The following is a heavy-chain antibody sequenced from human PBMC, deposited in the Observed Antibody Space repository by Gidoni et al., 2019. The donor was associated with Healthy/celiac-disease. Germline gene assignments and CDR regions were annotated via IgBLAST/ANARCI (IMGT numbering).Heavy chain of an antibody. Sequence: QLQLQESGPGLVKLSGTLSHTLPVSGGSTRSSNWWSWCSQPTGKGLEWIGEIYLSGSTNYNPSLKSRVPISVDKSKNQFSLKLSSVTAADTAVYYCARDRESYEDYYYGMDVWGQGTTVTVSS. D-gene: IGHD5-12*01. CDR1: GGSTRSSNW. CDR3: ARDRESYEDYYYGMDV. V-gene: IGHV4-4*02. CDR2: IYLSGST. J-gene: IGHJ6*02.